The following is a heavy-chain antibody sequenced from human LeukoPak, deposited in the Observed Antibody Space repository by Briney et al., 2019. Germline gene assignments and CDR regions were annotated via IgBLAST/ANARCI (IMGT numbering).Heavy chain of an antibody. CDR2: ISSSSSTI. D-gene: IGHD3-22*01. V-gene: IGHV3-48*04. J-gene: IGHJ3*02. CDR3: ARAFFIGNYYDSSGYFRHDAFDI. Sequence: GGSLRLSCAASGFTFSSYSMNWVRQASGKGLEWVSYISSSSSTIYYADSVKGRFTISRDNAKNSLYLQMNSLRAEDTAVYYCARAFFIGNYYDSSGYFRHDAFDIWGQGTMVTVSS. CDR1: GFTFSSYS.